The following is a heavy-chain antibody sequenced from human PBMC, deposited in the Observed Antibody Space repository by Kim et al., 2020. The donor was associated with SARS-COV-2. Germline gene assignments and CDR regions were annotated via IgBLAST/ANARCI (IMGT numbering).Heavy chain of an antibody. D-gene: IGHD5-12*01. CDR3: AREGRGGYGFFDY. J-gene: IGHJ4*02. V-gene: IGHV4-30-2*05. Sequence: NPPLKSRVTISKDTSKNPFSLELSSVTAAATAGYYCAREGRGGYGFFDYWGQGTLVTVSS.